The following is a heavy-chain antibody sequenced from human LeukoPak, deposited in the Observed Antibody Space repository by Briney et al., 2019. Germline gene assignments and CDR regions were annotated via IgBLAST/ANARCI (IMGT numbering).Heavy chain of an antibody. CDR3: AREMDLGYCSSTSCPIDY. D-gene: IGHD2-2*01. Sequence: ASVKVSCKASGYTFTSYGISWVRQAPGQGLEWMGWISAYNGNTNYAQKLQGRVTMTTDTSTSTAYMELRSLRSDDTAVYYCAREMDLGYCSSTSCPIDYWGQGTLVTVSS. J-gene: IGHJ4*02. CDR2: ISAYNGNT. V-gene: IGHV1-18*01. CDR1: GYTFTSYG.